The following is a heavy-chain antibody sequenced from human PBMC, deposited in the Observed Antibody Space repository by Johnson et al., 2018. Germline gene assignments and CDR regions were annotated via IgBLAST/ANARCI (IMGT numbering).Heavy chain of an antibody. CDR1: GFTFSRYA. V-gene: IGHV3-30*03. CDR2: ISHDGSDK. D-gene: IGHD3-10*01. CDR3: ARGALIGMVY. J-gene: IGHJ4*02. Sequence: QVQLVESGGGVVQPGRSLRLSCAASGFTFSRYAIHWVRQAPGKGLEWVAAISHDGSDKYYADSVKGRFTISRDNSKNTLYVQMNSLRAEDTALSYCARGALIGMVYWGQGTLVTVSS.